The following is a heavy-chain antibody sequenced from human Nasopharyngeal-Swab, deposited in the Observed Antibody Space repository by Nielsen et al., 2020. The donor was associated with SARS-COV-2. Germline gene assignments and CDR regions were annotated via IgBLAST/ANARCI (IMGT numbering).Heavy chain of an antibody. J-gene: IGHJ6*03. CDR3: ARGGGVVISNYYMDV. CDR2: IYYSGST. V-gene: IGHV4-61*01. D-gene: IGHD3-3*01. CDR1: GCSFRSGSYY. Sequence: GSLRLSCTVSGCSFRSGSYYWSWLRPPPGKGLEWIGYIYYSGSTNYNPSLKSRVTISVDTSKKQFSLKLSSVTAADTAVYYCARGGGVVISNYYMDVWGKGTTVTVSS.